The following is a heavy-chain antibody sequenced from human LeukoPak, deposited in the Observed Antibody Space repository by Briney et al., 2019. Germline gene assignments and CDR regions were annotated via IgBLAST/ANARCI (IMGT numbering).Heavy chain of an antibody. Sequence: PGGSLRLSCAASGFRFSDYYMTWIRQAPGKGAEWVAYISSPGTTLYYVDSVKGRFTISRDKAKNSMYLQMNRLRAEDTAVYYCASGIQPRLSWFFDLWGRGTQVIVSS. CDR2: ISSPGTTL. D-gene: IGHD5-18*01. J-gene: IGHJ2*01. CDR3: ASGIQPRLSWFFDL. CDR1: GFRFSDYY. V-gene: IGHV3-11*01.